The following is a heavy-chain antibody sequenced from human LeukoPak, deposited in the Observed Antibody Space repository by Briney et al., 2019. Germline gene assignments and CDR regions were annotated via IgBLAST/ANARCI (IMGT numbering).Heavy chain of an antibody. CDR2: INPSGGST. Sequence: GASVKVSCKASGYTFTSYYMHWVRQARGQGLEWMGIINPSGGSTSYAQKFQGRVTMTRDTSTSTVYMELSSLRSEDTAVYYCARVRGDDFWSGYSLDYFDYWGQGTLVTVSS. V-gene: IGHV1-46*01. CDR1: GYTFTSYY. J-gene: IGHJ4*02. D-gene: IGHD3-3*01. CDR3: ARVRGDDFWSGYSLDYFDY.